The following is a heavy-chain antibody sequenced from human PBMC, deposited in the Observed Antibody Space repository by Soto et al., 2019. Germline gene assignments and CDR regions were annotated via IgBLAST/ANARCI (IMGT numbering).Heavy chain of an antibody. CDR1: GFTFSSYA. CDR3: ISLQLWLGPLNY. V-gene: IGHV3-23*01. J-gene: IGHJ4*02. CDR2: ISGSGGST. Sequence: GGSVRLSCAASGFTFSSYAMSWVRQAPGKGLEWVSAISGSGGSTYYADSVKGRFTISRDNSKNTLYLQMNSLRAEDTAVYYCISLQLWLGPLNYWGQGTLVTVSS. D-gene: IGHD5-18*01.